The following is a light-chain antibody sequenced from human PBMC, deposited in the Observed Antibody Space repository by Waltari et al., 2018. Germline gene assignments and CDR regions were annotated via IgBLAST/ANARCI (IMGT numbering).Light chain of an antibody. CDR2: DAL. V-gene: IGKV1-33*01. J-gene: IGKJ3*01. CDR1: PDIHNY. Sequence: DIQMTQSPSSLSASVGDTVTLTFQASPDIHNYLNLYQHKPGKAPKLLIYDALILETGVPSRFSGGGSGTDFTFTISSLQPEDLATYYCQHYDHVPRFTFGPGTTVHIK. CDR3: QHYDHVPRFT.